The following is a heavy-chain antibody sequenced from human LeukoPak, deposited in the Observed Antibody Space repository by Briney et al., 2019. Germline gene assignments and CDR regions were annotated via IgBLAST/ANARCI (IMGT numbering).Heavy chain of an antibody. Sequence: VASVKVSCKASGYTFTSYYMHWVRQAPGQGLEWMGIINPSGGSTSYAQKFQGRVTITTDESTSTAYMELSSLRSEDTAVYYCAREGHETYYYDSSGYYYPYWGQGTLVTVSS. CDR3: AREGHETYYYDSSGYYYPY. D-gene: IGHD3-22*01. CDR2: INPSGGST. J-gene: IGHJ4*02. V-gene: IGHV1-46*01. CDR1: GYTFTSYY.